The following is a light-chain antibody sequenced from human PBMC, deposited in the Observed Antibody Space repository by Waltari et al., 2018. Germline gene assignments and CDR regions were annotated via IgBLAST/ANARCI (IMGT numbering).Light chain of an antibody. J-gene: IGKJ1*01. CDR3: QQYSTFWWT. CDR2: KAS. CDR1: QKINKW. V-gene: IGKV1-5*03. Sequence: DIQMTQSPSTLSASVGDRVTIPCRASQKINKWLAWYQQKPGKAPMLLIYKASSLQSGVPSRFSGSGSGTEFTLTISSLQPDDLATYYCQQYSTFWWTFGQGTKVEI.